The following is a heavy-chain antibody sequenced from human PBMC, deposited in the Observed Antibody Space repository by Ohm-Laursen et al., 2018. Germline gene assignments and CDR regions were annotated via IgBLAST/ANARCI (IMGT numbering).Heavy chain of an antibody. CDR2: IYYSGST. V-gene: IGHV4-31*03. CDR1: GGSISSGGYY. CDR3: AREPVADPGYYYYGMDV. Sequence: TLSLTCTVSGGSISSGGYYWSWIRQHPGKGLEWIGYIYYSGSTYYNPSLKSRVTISVDTSKNQFSLKLSSVTAADTAVYYCAREPVADPGYYYYGMDVWGQGTTVTVSS. J-gene: IGHJ6*02. D-gene: IGHD6-19*01.